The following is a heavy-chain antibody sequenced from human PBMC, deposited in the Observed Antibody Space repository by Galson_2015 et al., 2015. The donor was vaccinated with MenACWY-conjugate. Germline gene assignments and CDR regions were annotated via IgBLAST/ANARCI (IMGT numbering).Heavy chain of an antibody. D-gene: IGHD5-18*01. CDR1: GGSFSGYY. CDR3: ARVGAYSYGYYYYYGMDV. J-gene: IGHJ6*02. CDR2: INHSGST. Sequence: ETLSLTCAVYGGSFSGYYWSWIRQPPGKGLEWIGEINHSGSTNYNPSLKSRVTISVDTSKNQFSLKLSSVTAADTAVYYCARVGAYSYGYYYYYGMDVWGQGTTVAVSS. V-gene: IGHV4-34*01.